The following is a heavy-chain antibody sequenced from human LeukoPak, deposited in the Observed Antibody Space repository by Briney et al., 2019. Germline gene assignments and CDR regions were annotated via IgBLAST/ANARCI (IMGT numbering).Heavy chain of an antibody. V-gene: IGHV3-74*01. CDR1: GFTFSSYW. CDR3: AKAPYATSYYLFEY. CDR2: INSDGSST. Sequence: GGSLRLSCAASGFTFSSYWMHWVRQAPGKGLVWVSRINSDGSSTSYADSVKGRFTISRDNAKNTLYLQMNSLRAEDTAVYFCAKAPYATSYYLFEYWGQGTLVAVSS. J-gene: IGHJ4*02. D-gene: IGHD1-26*01.